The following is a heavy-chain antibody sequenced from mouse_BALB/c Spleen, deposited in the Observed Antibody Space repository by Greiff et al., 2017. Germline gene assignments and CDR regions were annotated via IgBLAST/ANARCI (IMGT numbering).Heavy chain of an antibody. CDR1: GFSLTSYG. D-gene: IGHD2-1*01. J-gene: IGHJ4*01. Sequence: VHLVESGPGLVAPSQSLSITCTVSGFSLTSYGVHWVRQPPGKGLEWLGVIWAGGSTNYNSALMSRLSISKDNSKSQVFLKMNSLQTDDTAMYDWARDIYGNYGAMDDWGQGTSVTVSS. CDR2: IWAGGST. V-gene: IGHV2-9*02. CDR3: ARDIYGNYGAMDD.